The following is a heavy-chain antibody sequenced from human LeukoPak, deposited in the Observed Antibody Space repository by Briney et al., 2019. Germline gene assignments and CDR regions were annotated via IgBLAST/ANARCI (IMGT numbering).Heavy chain of an antibody. CDR2: IYYSGST. J-gene: IGHJ4*02. V-gene: IGHV4-59*01. Sequence: SETLSLTCTVSGGSISSYYWSWLRQPPGKGLEWIGYIYYSGSTNYNPSLKSRVTISVDTSKNQFSLKLSSVTAADTAVYYCARVSGYSSGDFDYWGQGTLVTVSA. D-gene: IGHD6-19*01. CDR1: GGSISSYY. CDR3: ARVSGYSSGDFDY.